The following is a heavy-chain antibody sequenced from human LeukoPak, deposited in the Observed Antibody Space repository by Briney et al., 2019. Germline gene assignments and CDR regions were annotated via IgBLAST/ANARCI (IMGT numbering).Heavy chain of an antibody. J-gene: IGHJ4*02. V-gene: IGHV1-69*08. CDR1: GDTFSTYT. CDR2: VIPILGTP. Sequence: ASVKVSCKASGDTFSTYTVTWVRQAPGQGLEWMGGVIPILGTPNYAQKFQGRVTITADKSTTTVSIDLRSLRPDDTAVYYCARVERGGVLVVWGPGTLVIVSS. D-gene: IGHD3-16*01. CDR3: ARVERGGVLVV.